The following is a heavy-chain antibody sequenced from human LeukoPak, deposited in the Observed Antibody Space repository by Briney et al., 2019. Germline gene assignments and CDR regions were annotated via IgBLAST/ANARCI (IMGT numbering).Heavy chain of an antibody. CDR3: AREIKPFNYGMDV. CDR1: GGSISSYY. Sequence: PSETLSLTCTVSGGSISSYYWSWIRQPPGKGLEWIGYIYYSGSSNYNPSLKSRVTISVHTSKNQFSLKLSSVTAADTAVYYCAREIKPFNYGMDVWGQGTTVTVSS. J-gene: IGHJ6*02. CDR2: IYYSGSS. V-gene: IGHV4-59*01.